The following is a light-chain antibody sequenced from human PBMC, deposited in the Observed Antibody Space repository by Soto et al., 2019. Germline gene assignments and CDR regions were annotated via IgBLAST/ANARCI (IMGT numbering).Light chain of an antibody. CDR1: QSLLHSNGYTF. Sequence: DIVMTQSPLSLPVTPGEPASISCRSSQSLLHSNGYTFLDWYLQKPGQSPQLLIYLGSNRASGVPDRFSGSGSGTDFTLKISRVEAEDVGVYYCMQALQTPPYTFGQGTKLEIK. CDR3: MQALQTPPYT. V-gene: IGKV2-28*01. CDR2: LGS. J-gene: IGKJ2*01.